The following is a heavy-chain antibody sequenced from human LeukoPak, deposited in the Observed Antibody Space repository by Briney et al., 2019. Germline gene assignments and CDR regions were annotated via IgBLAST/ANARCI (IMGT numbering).Heavy chain of an antibody. Sequence: ASETLSLTCAVYGGSFSGYYWSWIRQPPGKGLEWIGEINHSGSTNYNPSLKSRVTISVDTSKNQFSLKLSSVTAADTAVYYCARRKDGGSYAFDIWGQGTMVTVSS. CDR2: INHSGST. CDR3: ARRKDGGSYAFDI. CDR1: GGSFSGYY. V-gene: IGHV4-34*01. D-gene: IGHD3-16*01. J-gene: IGHJ3*02.